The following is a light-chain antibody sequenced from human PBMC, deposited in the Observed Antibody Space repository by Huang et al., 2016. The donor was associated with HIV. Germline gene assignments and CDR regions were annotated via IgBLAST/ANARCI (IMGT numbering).Light chain of an antibody. V-gene: IGKV1-39*01. CDR3: QQSYSTPRT. CDR1: QSIDSY. Sequence: DIQMTQSPSSLSASVGDRVTITCRARQSIDSYLNWYQQQPGKAPKLLIYAASTFRSGVPSRFSGSGSGTDFTLTVSSLQPEDFATYYCQQSYSTPRTFGQGTKVEIK. J-gene: IGKJ1*01. CDR2: AAS.